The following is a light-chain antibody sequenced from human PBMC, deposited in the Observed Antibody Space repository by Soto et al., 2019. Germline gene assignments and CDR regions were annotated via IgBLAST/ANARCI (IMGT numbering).Light chain of an antibody. V-gene: IGKV3-15*01. J-gene: IGKJ5*01. CDR3: QQYNNWPPIT. CDR1: QSVSSN. CDR2: GAS. Sequence: EIVLTQSPGTLSLSPGERATLSCRASQSVSSNLAWYQQKPGQAPRLLIYGASTRATGIPARFSGSGSGTEFTLTNSSLQSEDFAVYYCQQYNNWPPITFGQGTRLEI.